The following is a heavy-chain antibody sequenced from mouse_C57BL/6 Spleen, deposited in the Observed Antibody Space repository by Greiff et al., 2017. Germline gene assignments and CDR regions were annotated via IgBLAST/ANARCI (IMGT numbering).Heavy chain of an antibody. V-gene: IGHV3-6*01. CDR2: ISYDGSN. D-gene: IGHD2-4*01. J-gene: IGHJ2*01. CDR1: GYSITSGYY. CDR3: ARDYDYDVFDY. Sequence: EESGPGLVKPSQSLSLTCSVTGYSITSGYYWNWIRQFPGNKLEWMGYISYDGSNNYNPSLKNRISITRDTSKNQFFLKLNSVTTEDTATYYCARDYDYDVFDYWGQGTTLTVSS.